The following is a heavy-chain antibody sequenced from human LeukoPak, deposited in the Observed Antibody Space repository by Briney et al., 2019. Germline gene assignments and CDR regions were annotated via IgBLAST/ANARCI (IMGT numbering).Heavy chain of an antibody. CDR3: ARVGHCSSTSCSFNYYGMDV. V-gene: IGHV3-30-3*01. Sequence: GRSLRLSCAASRFTFSSYAMHWVRQAPGKGLEWVAVISYDGSNKYYADSVKGRFTISRDNSKNTLYLQMNSLRAEDTAVYYCARVGHCSSTSCSFNYYGMDVWGQGTTVTVSS. CDR2: ISYDGSNK. CDR1: RFTFSSYA. D-gene: IGHD2-2*01. J-gene: IGHJ6*01.